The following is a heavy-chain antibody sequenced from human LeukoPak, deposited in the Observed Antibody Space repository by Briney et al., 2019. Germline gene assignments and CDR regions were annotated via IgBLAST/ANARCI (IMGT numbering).Heavy chain of an antibody. Sequence: PSETLSLTCTVSGYSISSGYYWGWIRQPPGKGLEWIGSIYHSGRTYYNPSLKSRVTISVDTSKNQFSLKLSSVTAADTAVYYCARDEFRTSSWFDYWGQGTLVTVSS. CDR3: ARDEFRTSSWFDY. CDR2: IYHSGRT. J-gene: IGHJ4*02. D-gene: IGHD6-13*01. CDR1: GYSISSGYY. V-gene: IGHV4-38-2*02.